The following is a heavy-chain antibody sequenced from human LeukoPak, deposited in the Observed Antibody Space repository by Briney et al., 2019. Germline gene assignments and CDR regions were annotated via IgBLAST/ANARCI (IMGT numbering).Heavy chain of an antibody. D-gene: IGHD3-9*01. CDR2: INNVASHI. J-gene: IGHJ4*02. CDR1: GFTFSDSA. CDR3: ARDATQYLRYGYFDS. Sequence: GDSLRLSCAASGFTFSDSAMNWVRQAPGKGLEWVSSINNVASHIYYADSVRGRFTISRDNAKNLVSLQMNNLRAEDTAVYYCARDATQYLRYGYFDSWGQGILVTVSS. V-gene: IGHV3-21*01.